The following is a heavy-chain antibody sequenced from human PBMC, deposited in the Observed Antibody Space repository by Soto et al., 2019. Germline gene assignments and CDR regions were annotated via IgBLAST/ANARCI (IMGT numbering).Heavy chain of an antibody. V-gene: IGHV4-39*01. J-gene: IGHJ4*02. Sequence: QLQLQESGPGLVKPSETLSLTCTVSGGSISSSSHYWGWIRQPPGKGLEWIGSIYYSGSTYYNPSLKSRVTISVDTSKNQFSLELSSVTAADTAVYYCARVWSSGYYPGTYWGQGTLVTVSS. CDR3: ARVWSSGYYPGTY. CDR2: IYYSGST. CDR1: GGSISSSSHY. D-gene: IGHD3-22*01.